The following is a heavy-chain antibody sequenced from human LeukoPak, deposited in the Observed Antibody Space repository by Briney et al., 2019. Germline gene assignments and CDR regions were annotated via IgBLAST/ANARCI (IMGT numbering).Heavy chain of an antibody. CDR3: AREAASLPHYYYGMDV. D-gene: IGHD6-25*01. CDR1: GFTFSSYS. V-gene: IGHV3-21*01. CDR2: ISSSSSYI. J-gene: IGHJ6*02. Sequence: GGSLRLSCAASGFTFSSYSMNWVRQAPGKGLEWVSSISSSSSYIYYADSVKGRFTISRDNSKNTLYLQMNSLRAEDTAVYYCAREAASLPHYYYGMDVWGQGTTVTVSS.